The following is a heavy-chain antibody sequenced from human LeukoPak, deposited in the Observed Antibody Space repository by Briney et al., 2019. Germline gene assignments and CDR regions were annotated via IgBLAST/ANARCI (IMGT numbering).Heavy chain of an antibody. CDR3: ARCGGGNPRWFDP. Sequence: GGSLRLSCAASGFTVSSNYMSWDRQAPGKGLECVSDIYSGGSTYYADSEKGRFTIYTDNSKNTMYLQMNSLRAEDTAVYYCARCGGGNPRWFDPWGQGTLVAVPS. V-gene: IGHV3-66*01. D-gene: IGHD4-23*01. J-gene: IGHJ5*02. CDR1: GFTVSSNY. CDR2: IYSGGST.